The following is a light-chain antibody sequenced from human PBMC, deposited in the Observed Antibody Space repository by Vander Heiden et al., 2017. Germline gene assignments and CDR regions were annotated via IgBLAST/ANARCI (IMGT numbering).Light chain of an antibody. V-gene: IGKV1-39*01. J-gene: IGKJ4*01. CDR3: QQSYSTPGALT. CDR1: QSISSY. Sequence: DIQMTQSPSSLSASVGDRVTITCRESQSISSYLNWYQQKPGKAPKLLIYAASSLQSGVPSRFSGSGSGTDFTLTISSLQPEDFATYYCQQSYSTPGALTFGGGTKVEIK. CDR2: AAS.